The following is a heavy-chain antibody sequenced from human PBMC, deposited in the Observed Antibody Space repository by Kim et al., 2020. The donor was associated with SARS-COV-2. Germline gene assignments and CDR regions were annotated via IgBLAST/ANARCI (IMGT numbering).Heavy chain of an antibody. CDR3: LTWGAEGAST. Sequence: GGSLRLSCSASGFTFSDHNMHWVRQAPGKGLEYVSAITMNGGSTYYADSVKGRFTISRDNSKDTLFLQMSSLRPEDTAVYYCLTWGAEGASTWGQGTLVTVSS. D-gene: IGHD1-26*01. V-gene: IGHV3-64D*09. J-gene: IGHJ5*02. CDR1: GFTFSDHN. CDR2: ITMNGGST.